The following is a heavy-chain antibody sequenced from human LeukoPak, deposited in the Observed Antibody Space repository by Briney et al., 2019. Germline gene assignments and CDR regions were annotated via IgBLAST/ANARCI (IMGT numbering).Heavy chain of an antibody. Sequence: SETLSLTCTVSGGSLSSYYWSWIRQPPGKGLEWIGYIYYSGSTNYNPSLTSRVTISVDTSKNQFSLKLSSVTAADTAVYYCARVGGDGYNAWAFYWGQGTLVAVSS. J-gene: IGHJ4*02. CDR2: IYYSGST. D-gene: IGHD5-24*01. V-gene: IGHV4-59*01. CDR1: GGSLSSYY. CDR3: ARVGGDGYNAWAFY.